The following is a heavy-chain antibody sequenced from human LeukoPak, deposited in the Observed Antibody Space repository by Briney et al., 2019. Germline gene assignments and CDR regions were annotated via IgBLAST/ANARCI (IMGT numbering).Heavy chain of an antibody. CDR1: GGSIRSSSYC. Sequence: SETLSLTCTVSGGSIRSSSYCWGWIRQPPGKALEWIGSVYYTGGAYYNPSLRSRLTISVDTSKNRFSLKLSSVTATDTAVYYCARLSFPSISAAPLVYWGQGTLATISS. CDR2: VYYTGGA. CDR3: ARLSFPSISAAPLVY. J-gene: IGHJ4*02. D-gene: IGHD6-13*01. V-gene: IGHV4-39*01.